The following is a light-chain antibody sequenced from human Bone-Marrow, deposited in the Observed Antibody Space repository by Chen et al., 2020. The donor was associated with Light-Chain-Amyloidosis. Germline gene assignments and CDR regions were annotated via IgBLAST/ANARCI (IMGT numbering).Light chain of an antibody. CDR2: EVT. CDR3: SSYTITNTLV. CDR1: SSDVGGDNH. V-gene: IGLV2-14*01. Sequence: QSALPQPASVSGSPGQSITISCTGTSSDVGGDNHVSWYQQHPDKAPKLMIYEVTTRPSWVPDRFSGSKSDNTASLTISGLQTEDEADYFCSSYTITNTLVFGSGTRVTVL. J-gene: IGLJ1*01.